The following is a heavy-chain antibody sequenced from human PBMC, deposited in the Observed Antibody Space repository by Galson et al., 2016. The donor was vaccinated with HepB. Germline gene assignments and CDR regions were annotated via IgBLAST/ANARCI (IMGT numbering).Heavy chain of an antibody. CDR1: GFAVSSTY. CDR2: IYSGGNT. V-gene: IGHV3-53*01. Sequence: SLRLSCAASGFAVSSTYVSWVRQAPGRGLEWVSVIYSGGNTHYVDSGRGRFTMSRDDSKNTGYLQMNSLRDEDTAVYYCATSLQETVAAVGALGAFDIWGQGTMVTVSS. CDR3: ATSLQETVAAVGALGAFDI. D-gene: IGHD4-11*01. J-gene: IGHJ3*02.